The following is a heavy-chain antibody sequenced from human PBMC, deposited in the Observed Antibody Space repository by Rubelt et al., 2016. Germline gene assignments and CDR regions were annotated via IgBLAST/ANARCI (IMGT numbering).Heavy chain of an antibody. Sequence: QVQLQQWGAGLLKPSETLSLTCAVYGGSFNDYYWSWIRRPPGKGLEWIGEIDHSGITNYNPSLKSRVTISVDTSKNQFSLKMRSVTAADAAVYSCARANNGYDYPWGQGTLVTVSS. D-gene: IGHD5-12*01. V-gene: IGHV4-34*01. CDR3: ARANNGYDYP. CDR1: GGSFNDYY. J-gene: IGHJ5*02. CDR2: IDHSGIT.